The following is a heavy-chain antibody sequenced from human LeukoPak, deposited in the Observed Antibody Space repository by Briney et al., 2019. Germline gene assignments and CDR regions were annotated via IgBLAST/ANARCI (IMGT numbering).Heavy chain of an antibody. Sequence: GGSLRLSCAASGFTFSTYNMNWVRQAPGKGLEWVSSITSSSSYIYYADSVKGRFTISRDNAKNSLYLQMNSLRAEDTAVYYCARDLGPQPLYYMDVWGKGTTVTVSS. J-gene: IGHJ6*03. CDR2: ITSSSSYI. V-gene: IGHV3-21*01. CDR3: ARDLGPQPLYYMDV. CDR1: GFTFSTYN.